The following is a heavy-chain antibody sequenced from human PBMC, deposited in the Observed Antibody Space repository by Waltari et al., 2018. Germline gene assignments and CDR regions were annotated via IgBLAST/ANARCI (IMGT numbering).Heavy chain of an antibody. V-gene: IGHV3-53*01. CDR1: GFTVSSNY. J-gene: IGHJ6*02. CDR3: AREGSGWSYYDYGMDV. CDR2: IYSGGST. D-gene: IGHD6-19*01. Sequence: EVQLVESGGGLIQPGGSLRLSCAASGFTVSSNYMSWVRQAPGKGLGWVSVIYSGGSTCYADAVKGRVTISRDNSKNTLYLQMNSLRAEDTAVYYCAREGSGWSYYDYGMDVWGQGTTVTVSS.